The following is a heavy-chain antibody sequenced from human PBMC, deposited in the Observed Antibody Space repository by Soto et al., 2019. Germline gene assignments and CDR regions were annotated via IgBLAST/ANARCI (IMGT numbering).Heavy chain of an antibody. J-gene: IGHJ4*02. CDR1: GDSISVGGYY. CDR3: ARRELSHKLDY. V-gene: IGHV4-31*03. Sequence: PSETLSLTCSVSGDSISVGGYYWNWIRQHPGRGLEWIGYIFYSGSTYYNPSLKSRVTISLDTSENQFSLKLNSVTAADTAVYYCARRELSHKLDYWGQGTLVTVSS. CDR2: IFYSGST. D-gene: IGHD3-16*02.